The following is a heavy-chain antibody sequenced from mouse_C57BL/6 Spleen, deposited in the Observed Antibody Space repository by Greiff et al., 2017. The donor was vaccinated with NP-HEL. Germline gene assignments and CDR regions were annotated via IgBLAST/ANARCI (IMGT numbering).Heavy chain of an antibody. Sequence: QVQLQQPGAELVRPGSSVKLSCKASGYTFTSYWMHWVKQRPIQGLEWIGNIDPSDSETHYNQKFKDKATLTVDKSSSTAYMQLSSLTSEDSAVYYCALLFISTRAMDDWGQGTSVTVSS. CDR2: IDPSDSET. J-gene: IGHJ4*01. V-gene: IGHV1-52*01. CDR1: GYTFTSYW. D-gene: IGHD1-1*01. CDR3: ALLFISTRAMDD.